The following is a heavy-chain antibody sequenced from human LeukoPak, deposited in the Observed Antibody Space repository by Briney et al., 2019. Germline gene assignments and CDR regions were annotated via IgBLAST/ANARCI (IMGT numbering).Heavy chain of an antibody. CDR3: ARDVYEQWLPGAFDY. V-gene: IGHV4-4*07. J-gene: IGHJ4*02. CDR1: GGSISSYH. CDR2: IYTPGST. Sequence: SETLSLTCTVSGGSISSYHWSWIRQPAGKGLEWIGHIYTPGSTKYNPSLESRVTMSVDTSKNQFSLKLSSVTAADTAVYYCARDVYEQWLPGAFDYWGQGTLVTVSS. D-gene: IGHD6-19*01.